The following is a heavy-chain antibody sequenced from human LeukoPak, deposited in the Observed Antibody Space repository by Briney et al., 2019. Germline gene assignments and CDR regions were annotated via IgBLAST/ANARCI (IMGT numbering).Heavy chain of an antibody. D-gene: IGHD3-10*01. J-gene: IGHJ6*02. Sequence: PSETLSLTCTVSGGSISSYYWSWIRQPPGKGLEWIGYIYYSGSTNYNPSLKGRVTISVDTSKNQFSLKLSSVTAADTAVYYCARDPLLWFGENTYYYYGMDVWGQGTTVTVSS. V-gene: IGHV4-59*01. CDR3: ARDPLLWFGENTYYYYGMDV. CDR2: IYYSGST. CDR1: GGSISSYY.